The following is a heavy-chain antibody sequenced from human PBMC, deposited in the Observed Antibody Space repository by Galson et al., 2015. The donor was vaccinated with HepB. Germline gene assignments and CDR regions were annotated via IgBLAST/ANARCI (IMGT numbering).Heavy chain of an antibody. J-gene: IGHJ4*02. V-gene: IGHV3-30*03. CDR2: ITYDGSDK. CDR3: TSGKPPITLATSAGDFES. Sequence: SLRLSCATSGFIFSNFGMHWVRQAPGKGLEWVASITYDGSDKYYTDSVKGRFTVSRGNSKKTLYLEMNNLTTDDTALYHCTSGKPPITLATSAGDFESWGQGTLVTVSS. CDR1: GFIFSNFG. D-gene: IGHD1-1*01.